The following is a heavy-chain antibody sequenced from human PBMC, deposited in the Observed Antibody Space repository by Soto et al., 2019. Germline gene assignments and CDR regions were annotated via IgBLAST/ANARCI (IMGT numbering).Heavy chain of an antibody. D-gene: IGHD3-10*01. CDR3: ARPHSGSYHIAPLDP. Sequence: ASVKVSCKASGYTFTGYYMHWVRQAPGQGLEWMGWINPNSGGTNYAQKFQGWVTMTRDTSISTAYMELSRLRSDDTAVYYCARPHSGSYHIAPLDPWGQGTLVTVSS. CDR1: GYTFTGYY. V-gene: IGHV1-2*04. CDR2: INPNSGGT. J-gene: IGHJ5*02.